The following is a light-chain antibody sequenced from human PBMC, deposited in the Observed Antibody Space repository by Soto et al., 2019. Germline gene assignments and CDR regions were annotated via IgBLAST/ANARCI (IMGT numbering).Light chain of an antibody. CDR2: DAS. CDR1: QDISNS. J-gene: IGKJ4*01. CDR3: QHYADLPLT. V-gene: IGKV1-33*01. Sequence: DIQMTQSPSSLSASVGDRVTITCQASQDISNSVNWYQQKPGKAPKLLIFDASTVETGVPSRFSGGGSGTYFPFTINSLQPEDIAAYYCQHYADLPLTFGGGTKVEIK.